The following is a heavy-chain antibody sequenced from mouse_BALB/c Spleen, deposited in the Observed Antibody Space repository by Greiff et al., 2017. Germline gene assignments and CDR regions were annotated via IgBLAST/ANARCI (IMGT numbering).Heavy chain of an antibody. V-gene: IGHV1-54*01. Sequence: QVQLQQSGAELVRPGTSVKVSCKASGYAFTNYLIEWVKQRPGQGLEWIGVINPGSGGTNYNEKFKGKATLTADKSSSTAYMQLSSLTSDDSAVYFCARRPFRTGDAMDYWGQGTSVTVSS. CDR1: GYAFTNYL. D-gene: IGHD1-1*02. J-gene: IGHJ4*01. CDR3: ARRPFRTGDAMDY. CDR2: INPGSGGT.